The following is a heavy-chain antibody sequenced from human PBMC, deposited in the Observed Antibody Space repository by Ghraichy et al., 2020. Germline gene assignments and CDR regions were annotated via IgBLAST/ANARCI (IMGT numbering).Heavy chain of an antibody. CDR2: INHSGST. J-gene: IGHJ5*02. V-gene: IGHV4-34*01. Sequence: ESLNISCAVYGGSFSGYYWSWIRQPPGKGLEWIGEINHSGSTNYNPSLKSRVTISVDTSKNQFSLKLSSVTAADTAVYYCARKVPPIEPAALRNWFDPWGQGTLVTVSS. CDR3: ARKVPPIEPAALRNWFDP. D-gene: IGHD2-2*02. CDR1: GGSFSGYY.